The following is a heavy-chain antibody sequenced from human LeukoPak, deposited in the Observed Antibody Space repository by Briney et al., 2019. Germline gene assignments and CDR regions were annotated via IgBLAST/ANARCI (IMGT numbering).Heavy chain of an antibody. V-gene: IGHV1-18*01. D-gene: IGHD4-17*01. CDR1: GYSFTSYG. CDR2: ISAYKGNT. Sequence: ASVKVSCKASGYSFTSYGISWVRQAPGQGLEWMGWISAYKGNTNYAQKLQGRVTMTTDTSTSTAYMELRSLRSDDTAVYYCARGFNPDYGDYGGDYWGQGTLVTVSS. CDR3: ARGFNPDYGDYGGDY. J-gene: IGHJ4*02.